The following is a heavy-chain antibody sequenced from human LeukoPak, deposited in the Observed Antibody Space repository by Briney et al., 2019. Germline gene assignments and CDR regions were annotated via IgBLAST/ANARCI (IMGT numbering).Heavy chain of an antibody. D-gene: IGHD3-3*01. V-gene: IGHV4-59*01. CDR3: AGSHPLGSTNYYYTPFDY. CDR1: GGSLSNYY. J-gene: IGHJ4*02. CDR2: MYYTGDT. Sequence: SETLSLTCTVSGGSLSNYYWSWIRQPPGKALEWIGYMYYTGDTNYNPSLKSRVTISVDTSKNQFSLKLSSVTAADTAVYYCAGSHPLGSTNYYYTPFDYWGQGSLVTVSS.